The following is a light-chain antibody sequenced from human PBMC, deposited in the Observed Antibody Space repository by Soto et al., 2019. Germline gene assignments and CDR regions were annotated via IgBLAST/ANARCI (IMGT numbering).Light chain of an antibody. CDR1: QSVNSD. J-gene: IGKJ1*01. V-gene: IGKV3-15*01. CDR3: QQYNNWPRT. Sequence: IVMTQSPATVPASPGERVSLSCRASQSVNSDLAWYQQTPGQAPRPLIYDASTRAAGVPDRFSGRGSGTEFTLTVSSLQSEDFAVYYCQQYNNWPRTFGQGTKVDI. CDR2: DAS.